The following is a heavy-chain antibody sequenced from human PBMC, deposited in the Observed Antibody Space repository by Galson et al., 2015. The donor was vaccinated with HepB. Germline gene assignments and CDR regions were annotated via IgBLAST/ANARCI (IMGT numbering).Heavy chain of an antibody. CDR1: GYTLTELS. J-gene: IGHJ4*02. CDR2: FDPEDGET. CDR3: ATDLLSAITMVRGVIGY. D-gene: IGHD3-10*01. Sequence: SCKVSGYTLTELSMHWVRQAPGKGLEWMGGFDPEDGETIYAQKFQGRVTMTEDTSTDTAYMELSSLRSEDTAVYYCATDLLSAITMVRGVIGYWGQGTLVTVSS. V-gene: IGHV1-24*01.